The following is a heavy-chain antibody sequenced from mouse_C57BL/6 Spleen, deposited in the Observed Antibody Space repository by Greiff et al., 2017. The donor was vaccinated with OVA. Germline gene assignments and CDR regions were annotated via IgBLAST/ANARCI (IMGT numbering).Heavy chain of an antibody. CDR1: GFTFSNYW. Sequence: EVKLMESGGGLVQPGGSMKLSCVASGFTFSNYWMNWVRQSPEKGLEWVAQIRLKSDNYATHYAESVKGRFTISRDDSKSSVYLQMNNLRAEDTGIYYCTGRRNGYYFDYWGQGTTLTVSS. CDR2: IRLKSDNYAT. J-gene: IGHJ2*01. V-gene: IGHV6-3*01. CDR3: TGRRNGYYFDY.